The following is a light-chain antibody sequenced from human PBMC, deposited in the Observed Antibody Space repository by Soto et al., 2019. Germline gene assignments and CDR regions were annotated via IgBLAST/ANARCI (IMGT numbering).Light chain of an antibody. CDR3: QQSYTTVSIT. J-gene: IGKJ5*01. CDR2: AAS. V-gene: IGKV1-39*01. CDR1: QSISRN. Sequence: DIQMTQSPSSLSASVGDRVTITCRASQSISRNLNWYQHKPGKAPKLLIYAASSLQNGVPSRFSGSGSGTDFTLSISSLQPEDFATYYCQQSYTTVSITFGQGIRLEIK.